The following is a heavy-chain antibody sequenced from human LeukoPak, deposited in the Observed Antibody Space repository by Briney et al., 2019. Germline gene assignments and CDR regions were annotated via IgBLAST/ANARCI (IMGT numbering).Heavy chain of an antibody. CDR2: IYYSGST. CDR3: ARGLTGTTATSS. J-gene: IGHJ4*02. V-gene: IGHV4-59*12. D-gene: IGHD1-7*01. CDR1: GGSISSYH. Sequence: SETLSLTCTVSGGSISSYHWSWIRQPPGKGLECIGFIYYSGSTNYNPSLKSRVTISVDTSKNQFSLKLSSVTAADTAVYYCARGLTGTTATSSWGQGTLVTVSS.